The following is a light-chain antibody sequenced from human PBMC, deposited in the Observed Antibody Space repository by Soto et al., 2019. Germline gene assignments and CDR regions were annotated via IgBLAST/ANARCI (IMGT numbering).Light chain of an antibody. CDR2: EVS. V-gene: IGLV2-14*01. J-gene: IGLJ1*01. Sequence: QSVLTQPPSASGSPGQSVTISCTGTSSDVGDYNYVSWYQQHPGKAPKLMIYEVSNRPSGVSNRFSGSKSGNTASLTISGLQAEDEADYYCSSYTRSSTLYVFGTGTKVTVL. CDR3: SSYTRSSTLYV. CDR1: SSDVGDYNY.